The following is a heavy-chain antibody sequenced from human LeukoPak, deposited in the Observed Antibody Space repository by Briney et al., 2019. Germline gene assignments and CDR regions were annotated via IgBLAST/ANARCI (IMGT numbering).Heavy chain of an antibody. CDR1: GFTFSSYA. J-gene: IGHJ4*02. D-gene: IGHD4-11*01. V-gene: IGHV3-30-3*02. Sequence: GRSLRLSCAASGFTFSSYAMHWVRQAPGKGLEWVAIISYDGSDKYYADSVKGRFTISRDNSKNTLYLQMNSLRTEDTAVYYCANDITVTTDPFDYWGQGTLVTVSS. CDR3: ANDITVTTDPFDY. CDR2: ISYDGSDK.